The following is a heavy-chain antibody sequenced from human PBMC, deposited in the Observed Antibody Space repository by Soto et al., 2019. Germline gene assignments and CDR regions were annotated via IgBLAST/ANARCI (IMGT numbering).Heavy chain of an antibody. V-gene: IGHV4-28*01. CDR1: GYPISSSTS. CDR2: IYYSGRT. J-gene: IGHJ5*02. D-gene: IGHD2-21*01. Sequence: QVQLQESGPGLVKPSDTLSLTCAVSGYPISSSTSCGWIRQPPGKGLEWIGHIYYSGRTYYNPSLKSRVTMSVDTSKNQFSLKLSSVTAVDTAVYYCARKGEEGWFDPWGQGTLVTVSS. CDR3: ARKGEEGWFDP.